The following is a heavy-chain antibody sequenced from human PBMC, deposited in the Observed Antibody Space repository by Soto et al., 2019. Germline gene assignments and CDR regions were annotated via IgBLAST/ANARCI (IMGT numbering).Heavy chain of an antibody. CDR1: GGTFSSYT. CDR3: ASLSYYESSGYLADY. D-gene: IGHD3-22*01. V-gene: IGHV1-69*02. CDR2: IIPILGIA. Sequence: QVQLVQSGAEVKKPGSSVKVSCKASGGTFSSYTISWVRQAPGQGLEWMGRIIPILGIANYAQKSQGRVTITADKSTSTAYMELSSLRSEDTAVYYCASLSYYESSGYLADYWGQGTLVTVSS. J-gene: IGHJ4*02.